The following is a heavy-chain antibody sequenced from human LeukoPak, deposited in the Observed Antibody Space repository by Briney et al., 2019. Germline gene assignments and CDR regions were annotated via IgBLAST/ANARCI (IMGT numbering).Heavy chain of an antibody. V-gene: IGHV4-59*01. J-gene: IGHJ4*02. CDR1: GGSISSYY. Sequence: SSETLSLTCTVSGGSISSYYWSWIRQPPGKGLKWIGYIYYSGSTNYNPSLKSRVTISVDTSKNQFSLKLSSVTAADTAVYYCARGGDSGYDLDYFDYWGQGTLVTASS. CDR3: ARGGDSGYDLDYFDY. D-gene: IGHD5-12*01. CDR2: IYYSGST.